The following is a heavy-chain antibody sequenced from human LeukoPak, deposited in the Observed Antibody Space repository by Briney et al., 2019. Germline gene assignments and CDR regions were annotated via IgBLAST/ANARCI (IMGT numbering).Heavy chain of an antibody. CDR2: ISAYNGNT. CDR1: GYTFSTYG. V-gene: IGHV1-18*01. J-gene: IGHJ5*02. D-gene: IGHD6-19*01. CDR3: ARDFVAVVGTSIPGFDP. Sequence: ASVKVSCKASGYTFSTYGVSWVRQAPGQGLEWMGWISAYNGNTNYAKKFQRRFTMTKDTSTSTAYMELRSLRSDDTAVYYCARDFVAVVGTSIPGFDPWGQGTLVTVSS.